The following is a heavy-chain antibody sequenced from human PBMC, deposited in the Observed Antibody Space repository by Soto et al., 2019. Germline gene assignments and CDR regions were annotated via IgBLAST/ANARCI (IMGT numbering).Heavy chain of an antibody. CDR3: GSQDYGAKGYYFET. V-gene: IGHV4-39*01. J-gene: IGHJ4*02. Sequence: QLQLQESGPGLVKPSETLSITCTVSSGSISSSSSYWGWIRQPPGNGLEWIGNIYYRGNTYYNPSLKSRVTISIDSSKNQFSLKLNSVTTADTAVYDGGSQDYGAKGYYFETWGQGTLVTVSS. CDR2: IYYRGNT. CDR1: SGSISSSSSY. D-gene: IGHD4-17*01.